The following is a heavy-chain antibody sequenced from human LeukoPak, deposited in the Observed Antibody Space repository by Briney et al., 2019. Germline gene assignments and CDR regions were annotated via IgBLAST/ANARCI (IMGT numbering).Heavy chain of an antibody. CDR1: VFIFSSYE. V-gene: IGHV3-48*03. J-gene: IGHJ3*02. CDR3: ARVGITMVRGVANGAEFDI. CDR2: ISCSGSTI. Sequence: PGWTLRLSCAASVFIFSSYEMKWVRQPRGKGREGVSYISCSGSTIYYANSVKGRFTIYRDNAKNSLYLKMNSLRDEETAVYYCARVGITMVRGVANGAEFDIWGQGTLVTVSS. D-gene: IGHD3-10*01.